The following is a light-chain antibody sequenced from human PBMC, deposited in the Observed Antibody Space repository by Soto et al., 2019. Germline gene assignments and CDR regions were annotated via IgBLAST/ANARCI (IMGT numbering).Light chain of an antibody. CDR2: SDD. CDR1: RFNIGNNK. V-gene: IGLV1-44*01. CDR3: AAWDDSLNGPA. Sequence: QSVLTQSPSASGTPGQKVTISCSGGRFNIGNNKVNWYQQLPGTAPKLLIYSDDQRPSGVPDRFSGSESGTSASLVISGLQSGDEADYYCAAWDDSLNGPAFGGGTKVTVL. J-gene: IGLJ2*01.